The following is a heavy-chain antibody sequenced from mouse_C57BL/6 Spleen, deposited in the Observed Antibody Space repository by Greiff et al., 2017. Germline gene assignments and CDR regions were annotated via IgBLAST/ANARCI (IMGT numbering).Heavy chain of an antibody. CDR3: ASFYGSSYDGYYFDD. V-gene: IGHV1-50*01. CDR1: GYTFTSYW. CDR2: IDPSDSST. Sequence: QVQLQQPGAELVKPGASVKLSCKASGYTFTSYWMQWVKQRPGQGLEWIGEIDPSDSSTNYTQKFKGKATLTVDTSSSTAYMQLSSLTAEDSAVYYCASFYGSSYDGYYFDDWGKGTTLTVSS. J-gene: IGHJ2*01. D-gene: IGHD1-1*01.